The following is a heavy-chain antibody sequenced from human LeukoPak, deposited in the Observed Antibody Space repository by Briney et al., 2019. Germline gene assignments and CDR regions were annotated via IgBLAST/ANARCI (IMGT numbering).Heavy chain of an antibody. CDR3: AKATGYLL. Sequence: GGSLRLSCAASAFTLSNYAMSWVRQAPGEGLEWVSTISNSDSSTYYADSVKGRFTISRDNSENTLYLQMNSLRAEDTAVYYCAKATGYLLWGQGTLVTVSS. V-gene: IGHV3-23*01. D-gene: IGHD1-14*01. CDR2: ISNSDSST. J-gene: IGHJ4*02. CDR1: AFTLSNYA.